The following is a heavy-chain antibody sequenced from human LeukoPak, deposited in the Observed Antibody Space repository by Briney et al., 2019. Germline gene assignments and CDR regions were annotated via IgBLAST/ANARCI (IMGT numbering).Heavy chain of an antibody. CDR2: IIPIFGTA. CDR1: GGTFSSYA. D-gene: IGHD1-26*01. CDR3: ARDRERAPIDAFDI. J-gene: IGHJ3*02. V-gene: IGHV1-69*13. Sequence: SVKVSCKXSGGTFSSYAISWVRQAPGRGLEWMGGIIPIFGTANYAQKFQGRVTITADESTSTAYMELSSLRSEDTAVYYCARDRERAPIDAFDIWGQGTMVTVSS.